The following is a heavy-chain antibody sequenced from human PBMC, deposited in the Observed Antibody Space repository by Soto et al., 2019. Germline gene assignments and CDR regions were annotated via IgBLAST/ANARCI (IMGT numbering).Heavy chain of an antibody. Sequence: SGTLSLTCAVSGGSISSSNWCSWVRQPPGKGLEWIGEIYNSGSTNYNPSLKSRVTISVDKSKNQFSLKLSSVTAADTAVYYCARVPRGYDSSGYYFYYYGMDVWGQGTTVTVSS. V-gene: IGHV4-4*02. J-gene: IGHJ6*02. D-gene: IGHD3-22*01. CDR1: GGSISSSNW. CDR3: ARVPRGYDSSGYYFYYYGMDV. CDR2: IYNSGST.